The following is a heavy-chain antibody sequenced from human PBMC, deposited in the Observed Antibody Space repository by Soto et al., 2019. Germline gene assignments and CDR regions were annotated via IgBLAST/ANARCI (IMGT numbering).Heavy chain of an antibody. V-gene: IGHV1-3*01. D-gene: IGHD3-3*01. CDR3: ARASYDFWSGYYRSGAFEI. Sequence: ASVKVSCKASGYTFTSYAMHWVRQAPGQGLEWMGWINAGNGNTKYSQKFQGRVTITRDTSASTAYMELSSLRSEDTAVYYCARASYDFWSGYYRSGAFEIWGQGTMVTVSS. J-gene: IGHJ3*02. CDR2: INAGNGNT. CDR1: GYTFTSYA.